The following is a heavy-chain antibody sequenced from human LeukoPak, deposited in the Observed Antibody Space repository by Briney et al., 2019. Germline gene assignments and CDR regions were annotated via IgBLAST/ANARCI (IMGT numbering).Heavy chain of an antibody. J-gene: IGHJ4*02. CDR2: IIPIFGTA. CDR3: ARESGSGWYLDY. CDR1: GGTFSSYA. V-gene: IGHV1-69*06. D-gene: IGHD3-10*01. Sequence: SVKVSCKASGGTFSSYAISWVRQAPGQGLEWMGGIIPIFGTANYAQKFQGRVTITADKSTSTAYMELSSLRSEDTAVYYCARESGSGWYLDYWGQGTLVTVSS.